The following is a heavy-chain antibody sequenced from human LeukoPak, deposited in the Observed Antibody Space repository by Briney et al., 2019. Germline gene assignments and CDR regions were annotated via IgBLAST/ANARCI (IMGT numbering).Heavy chain of an antibody. Sequence: SETLSLTCTVSGGSISSSSYYWGWIRQPPGKGLEWIVSIYYSGSTYYNPSLKSRVTISVDTSKNQFSLKLSSVTAADTAVYYCARLVVVPAAPRQAYYYYYYGMDVWGQGTTVTVSS. CDR2: IYYSGST. V-gene: IGHV4-39*01. CDR3: ARLVVVPAAPRQAYYYYYYGMDV. CDR1: GGSISSSSYY. J-gene: IGHJ6*02. D-gene: IGHD2-2*01.